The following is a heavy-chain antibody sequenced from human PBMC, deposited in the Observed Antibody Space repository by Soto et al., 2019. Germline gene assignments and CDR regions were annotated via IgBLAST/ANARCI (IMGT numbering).Heavy chain of an antibody. J-gene: IGHJ6*02. V-gene: IGHV4-59*01. CDR1: GGSISSYY. Sequence: SETLSLTCTVSGGSISSYYWSWIRQPPGKGLEWIGYIYYSGSTNYNPSLKSRVTISVDTSKNQFSLKLSSVTAADTAVYYCARLSYGGIKYYYCYYGMDVWGQGTTVTVSS. D-gene: IGHD4-17*01. CDR2: IYYSGST. CDR3: ARLSYGGIKYYYCYYGMDV.